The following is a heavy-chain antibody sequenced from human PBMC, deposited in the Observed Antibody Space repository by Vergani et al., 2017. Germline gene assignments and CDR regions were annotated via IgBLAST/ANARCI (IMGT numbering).Heavy chain of an antibody. CDR3: ARVGTSSNRDYFDY. V-gene: IGHV1-2*02. CDR2: INPNSGGT. Sequence: VQLVQSGAEVKKPGASVKVSCKASGYTFTDYFMHWVRQAPGQGLEWMGWINPNSGGTNYAQKFQGRVTMTRDTSISTAYMELSNLRSDDTAVYYCARVGTSSNRDYFDYWCQGTLVTVSS. CDR1: GYTFTDYF. J-gene: IGHJ4*02. D-gene: IGHD2-2*01.